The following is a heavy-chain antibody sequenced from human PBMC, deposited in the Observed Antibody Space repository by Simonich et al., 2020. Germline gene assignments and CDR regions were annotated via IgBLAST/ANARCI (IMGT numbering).Heavy chain of an antibody. CDR1: GFTFSSYS. CDR3: ARWIAVAGTGAYGMDV. Sequence: EVQLVESGGGLVKPGGSLRLSCAASGFTFSSYSMNWVRQAPGKGLEWVSSFSSSSSYIYYAASVKGRFTISRDNSMNSLYLQMNSLRAEDTAVYYCARWIAVAGTGAYGMDVWGQGTTVTVSS. V-gene: IGHV3-21*01. J-gene: IGHJ6*02. D-gene: IGHD6-19*01. CDR2: FSSSSSYI.